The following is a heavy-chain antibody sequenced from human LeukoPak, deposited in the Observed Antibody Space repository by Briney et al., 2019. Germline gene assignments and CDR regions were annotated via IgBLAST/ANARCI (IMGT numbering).Heavy chain of an antibody. D-gene: IGHD5-18*01. CDR1: GFTFSSYS. J-gene: IGHJ6*02. V-gene: IGHV3-21*01. CDR2: ISSSSSYI. Sequence: PGGSLRLSCAASGFTFSSYSMNWVRQAPGKGLEWVSPISSSSSYIYYADSVKGRFTISRDNAKNSLYLQMNSLRAEDTAVYYCARDFAAMVTPYGMDVWGQGTTVTVSS. CDR3: ARDFAAMVTPYGMDV.